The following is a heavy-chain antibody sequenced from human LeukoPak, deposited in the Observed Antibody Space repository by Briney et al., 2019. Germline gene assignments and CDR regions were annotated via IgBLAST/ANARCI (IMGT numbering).Heavy chain of an antibody. CDR2: IYYSGGT. Sequence: SETLSLTCTVSDGSISSSSYYWGWIRQPPGKGLECVGTIYYSGGTEYSPSLESRVTIMVDRSKNQSALKLSSMTAADTAVYYCARHRAYSGSSPFDYWGQGTLVTVSS. D-gene: IGHD6-6*01. V-gene: IGHV4-39*01. J-gene: IGHJ4*02. CDR3: ARHRAYSGSSPFDY. CDR1: DGSISSSSYY.